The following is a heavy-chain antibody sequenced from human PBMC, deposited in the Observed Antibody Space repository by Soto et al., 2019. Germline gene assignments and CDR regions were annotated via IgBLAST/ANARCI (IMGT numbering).Heavy chain of an antibody. J-gene: IGHJ4*02. V-gene: IGHV3-21*01. CDR2: ISSSSSYI. CDR3: ARVYGGYAVGSFDY. D-gene: IGHD5-12*01. CDR1: GFTFSSYS. Sequence: EVQLVESGGGLVKPGGSLRLSCAASGFTFSSYSMNWVRQAPGKGLEWVSSISSSSSYIYYADSVKGRFTISRDNAKNSLYQQMNSLRAEDTAVYYCARVYGGYAVGSFDYWGQGTLVTVSS.